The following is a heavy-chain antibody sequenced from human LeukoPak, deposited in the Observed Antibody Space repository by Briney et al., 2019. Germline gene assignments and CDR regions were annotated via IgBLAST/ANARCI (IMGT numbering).Heavy chain of an antibody. CDR2: ISWDGGST. CDR1: GFTFDDYA. CDR3: AKDSSGYYRVFGELDY. J-gene: IGHJ4*02. V-gene: IGHV3-43D*03. D-gene: IGHD3-22*01. Sequence: GGSLRLSCAASGFTFDDYAMHWVRQAPGKGLEWVSLISWDGGSTYYADSVKGRFTISRDNSKNSLYLQMNSLRAEDTALYYCAKDSSGYYRVFGELDYWGQGTLVTVSS.